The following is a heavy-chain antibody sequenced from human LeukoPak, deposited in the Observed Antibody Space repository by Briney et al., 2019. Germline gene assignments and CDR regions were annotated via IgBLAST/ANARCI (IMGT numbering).Heavy chain of an antibody. CDR1: GYTLTGYF. CDR2: INPNSGGT. Sequence: GASVKVSCKASGYTLTGYFMHWVRQAPGQGLEWMGWINPNSGGTNFAQKFQGRVTMSRDTSISTAYMELSRLRSDDRAVYYCATGIAVAGYDYWGQGTLVTVSS. D-gene: IGHD6-19*01. J-gene: IGHJ4*02. V-gene: IGHV1-2*02. CDR3: ATGIAVAGYDY.